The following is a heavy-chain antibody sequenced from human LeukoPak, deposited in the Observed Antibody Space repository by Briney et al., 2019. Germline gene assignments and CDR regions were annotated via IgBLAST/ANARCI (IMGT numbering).Heavy chain of an antibody. CDR2: IYYSGST. CDR3: ASDAGYSSGWELDY. D-gene: IGHD6-19*01. Sequence: PSETLSLTCTVSGGSISSYYWSWIRQPPGKGLEWIGYIYYSGSTNYNPSLKSRVTISVDTSKNQFSLKLSSVTAADTAVYYCASDAGYSSGWELDYWGQGTLVTVSS. V-gene: IGHV4-59*12. CDR1: GGSISSYY. J-gene: IGHJ4*02.